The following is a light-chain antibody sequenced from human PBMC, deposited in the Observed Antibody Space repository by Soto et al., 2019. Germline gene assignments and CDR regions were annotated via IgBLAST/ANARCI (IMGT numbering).Light chain of an antibody. Sequence: EIVMTQSPATLSVSPGERATLSCRASQSVSSNLAWYQQKPGQAHRLLIYAASTRATGIPARFSGSGSGTEFTLTISSLQSEDFAVYYCQQYNNWPPRYTFGQGTKLEIK. CDR3: QQYNNWPPRYT. CDR2: AAS. V-gene: IGKV3-15*01. CDR1: QSVSSN. J-gene: IGKJ2*01.